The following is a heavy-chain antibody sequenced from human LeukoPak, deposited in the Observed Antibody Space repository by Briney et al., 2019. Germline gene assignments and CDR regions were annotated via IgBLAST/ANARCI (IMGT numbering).Heavy chain of an antibody. Sequence: GGTLRLSCAASGFTFSNYWMHWVRQAPGKGLVWVSRINSDGSSTTSADSVKGRFTISRDNAKNTLYLQMNSLRAEDTAVYYCAKGGATVIDYWGQGTLVTVSS. CDR3: AKGGATVIDY. J-gene: IGHJ4*02. CDR1: GFTFSNYW. CDR2: INSDGSST. V-gene: IGHV3-74*01. D-gene: IGHD4-17*01.